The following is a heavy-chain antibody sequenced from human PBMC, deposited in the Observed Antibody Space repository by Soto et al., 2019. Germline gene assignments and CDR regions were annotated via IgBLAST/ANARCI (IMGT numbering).Heavy chain of an antibody. CDR1: GASISSRSFH. V-gene: IGHV4-39*07. Sequence: QLQLQESGPGLVKPSETLSLTCSVSGASISSRSFHWDWIRQAPGKGLEWIGSIYYDGTTFYNPSLESRVTISADTSNNQYSLKMNSLTAADTAVFFCARRVGAVPSQDWCQGTLVIVSA. D-gene: IGHD1-26*01. CDR2: IYYDGTT. CDR3: ARRVGAVPSQD. J-gene: IGHJ1*01.